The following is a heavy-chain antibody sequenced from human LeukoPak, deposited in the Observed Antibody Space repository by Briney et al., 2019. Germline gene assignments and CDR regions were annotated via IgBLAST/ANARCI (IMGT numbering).Heavy chain of an antibody. J-gene: IGHJ3*02. CDR3: ARQVDVGCSSTSCYGHGAFDI. D-gene: IGHD2-2*01. V-gene: IGHV4-34*01. CDR2: IDHSGST. CDR1: GGSFSGHY. Sequence: SETLSLTCAVYGGSFSGHYWSWIRQPPGKGLEWIGEIDHSGSTNYNPSLKSRVTISLDTSKKQFSLKLSSVTAADTAVYYCARQVDVGCSSTSCYGHGAFDIWGQGTLFTVSS.